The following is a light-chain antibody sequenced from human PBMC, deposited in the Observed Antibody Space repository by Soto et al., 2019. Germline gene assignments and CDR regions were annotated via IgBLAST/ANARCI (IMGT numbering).Light chain of an antibody. CDR2: GAS. CDR3: QQYGRSAPIT. Sequence: EIVLTQSPGTLSLSPGERATLSCRASQSVSDNYLAWYQQRPGQAPRFLIYGASSRAPGIPDRFIGSGSGTDFTLTISRLEPEDFAVYYCQQYGRSAPITFGQGTRLESK. V-gene: IGKV3-20*01. CDR1: QSVSDNY. J-gene: IGKJ5*01.